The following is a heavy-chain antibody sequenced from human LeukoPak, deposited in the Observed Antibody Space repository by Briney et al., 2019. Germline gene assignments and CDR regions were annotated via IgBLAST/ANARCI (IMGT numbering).Heavy chain of an antibody. D-gene: IGHD1-26*01. V-gene: IGHV3-33*01. CDR2: MWYDGSRE. Sequence: GGSLRLSCAASGFILSTHRMHWVRQAPGKGLEWVAGMWYDGSREDYADSVKGRLTISRDMSKNTLNLQMNSLRVEDAARFYCARDLSFGSLDFRGQGTLVTVSS. J-gene: IGHJ4*02. CDR1: GFILSTHR. CDR3: ARDLSFGSLDF.